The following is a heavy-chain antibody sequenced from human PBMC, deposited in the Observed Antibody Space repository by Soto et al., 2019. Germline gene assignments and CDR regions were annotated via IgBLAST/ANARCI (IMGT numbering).Heavy chain of an antibody. J-gene: IGHJ5*02. CDR3: ANSNPHSSNCWFDP. Sequence: EMQLLESGGGLVQPGGSLRLSCAASGFTFSNYAMTWVRQAPGEGLEWVSAISHTGAVTYYADSVKGRFTISRDNSKNTLYLQMNCLRAEDTAIYYCANSNPHSSNCWFDPWGQGTLVTVSS. CDR1: GFTFSNYA. D-gene: IGHD6-13*01. CDR2: ISHTGAVT. V-gene: IGHV3-23*01.